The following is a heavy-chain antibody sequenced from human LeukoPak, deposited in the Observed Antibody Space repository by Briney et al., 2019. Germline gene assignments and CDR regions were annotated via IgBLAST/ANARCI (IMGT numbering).Heavy chain of an antibody. Sequence: GGSLRLSCAASGSTFDDYAMHWVRQAPGKGLEWVSGISWSSGSIGYADSVKGRFTISRDNAKNSLYLQMNSLRAEDAAVYYCVRGNDYGGPHYWGQGTLVTVSS. D-gene: IGHD4-23*01. CDR3: VRGNDYGGPHY. CDR1: GSTFDDYA. J-gene: IGHJ4*02. V-gene: IGHV3-9*01. CDR2: ISWSSGSI.